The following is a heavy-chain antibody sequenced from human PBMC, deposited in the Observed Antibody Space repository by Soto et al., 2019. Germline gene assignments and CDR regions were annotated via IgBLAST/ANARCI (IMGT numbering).Heavy chain of an antibody. D-gene: IGHD6-13*01. Sequence: GGSLRLSCAASGFTFSSYDMHWVRQATGKGLEWVSAIGTAGDPYYPGSVKGRFTISRENAKNSLYLQMNSLRAGDTAVYYCARAYKAVAAEYGMDVWGQGTTVTVSS. CDR2: IGTAGDP. CDR3: ARAYKAVAAEYGMDV. CDR1: GFTFSSYD. V-gene: IGHV3-13*05. J-gene: IGHJ6*02.